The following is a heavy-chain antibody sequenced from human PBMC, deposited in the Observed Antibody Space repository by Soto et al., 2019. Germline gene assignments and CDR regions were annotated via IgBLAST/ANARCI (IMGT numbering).Heavy chain of an antibody. CDR3: ARGATANFDY. D-gene: IGHD5-12*01. CDR1: GGTFGSQG. Sequence: SVKVSCKASGGTFGSQGIAWVRQAPGQGLEWMGGFIAMLGTPTYAKKVQGRATISADESLTSSYLELRSLRSEDTGVYFCARGATANFDYLGQRTVVAVSS. J-gene: IGHJ4*02. V-gene: IGHV1-69*13. CDR2: FIAMLGTP.